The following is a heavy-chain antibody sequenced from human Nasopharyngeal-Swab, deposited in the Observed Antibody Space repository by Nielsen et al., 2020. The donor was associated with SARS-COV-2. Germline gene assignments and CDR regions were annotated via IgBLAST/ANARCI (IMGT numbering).Heavy chain of an antibody. CDR3: AKVFRDTAMVYDAFDI. CDR2: IKQDGSEK. J-gene: IGHJ3*02. V-gene: IGHV3-7*03. Sequence: VREAPGKGLEWVANIKQDGSEKYYVDSVKGRFTISRDNAKNSLYLQMNSLRAEDTALYYCAKVFRDTAMVYDAFDIWGQGTMVTVSS. D-gene: IGHD5-18*01.